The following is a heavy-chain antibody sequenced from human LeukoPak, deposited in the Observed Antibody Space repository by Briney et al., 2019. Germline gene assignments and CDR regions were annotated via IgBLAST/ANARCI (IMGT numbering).Heavy chain of an antibody. CDR1: GVSISSYY. Sequence: KTSETLSLTCTVSGVSISSYYWSWIRQPPGKGLEWIGYIYYSGSTNYNPSLKSRVTISVDTSKNQFSLKLNSVTTADTAVYYCAREGQQLVHWIDYWGQGTLVTVSS. J-gene: IGHJ4*02. V-gene: IGHV4-59*01. CDR3: AREGQQLVHWIDY. D-gene: IGHD6-13*01. CDR2: IYYSGST.